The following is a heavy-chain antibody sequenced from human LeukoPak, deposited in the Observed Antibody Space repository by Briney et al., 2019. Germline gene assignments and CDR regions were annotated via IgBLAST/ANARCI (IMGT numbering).Heavy chain of an antibody. V-gene: IGHV3-21*01. CDR3: AREPTTVSPPG. D-gene: IGHD4-11*01. CDR2: ISSSGTYI. Sequence: GRSLRLSCAASGFTFRNHGMNWVRQAPGKGLEWVSSISSSGTYIYYADSVKGRFTISRDNAKNSLYLQMNSLRAEDTAVYYCAREPTTVSPPGWGQGTLVTVSS. CDR1: GFTFRNHG. J-gene: IGHJ4*02.